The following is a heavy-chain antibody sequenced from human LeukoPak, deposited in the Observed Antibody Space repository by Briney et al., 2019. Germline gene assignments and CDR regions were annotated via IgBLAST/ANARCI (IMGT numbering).Heavy chain of an antibody. CDR1: GFTFSSYN. Sequence: GGSLRLSCAASGFTFSSYNMNWVRQAPGKGLEWVSSISSSSSSYIYYADSVKGRFTISRDNAKKSLYLQMNSLRAEDTAVYYCARSELGYNYYSMDVWGKGTTVTISS. CDR3: ARSELGYNYYSMDV. V-gene: IGHV3-21*01. CDR2: ISSSSSSYI. J-gene: IGHJ6*03. D-gene: IGHD3-10*01.